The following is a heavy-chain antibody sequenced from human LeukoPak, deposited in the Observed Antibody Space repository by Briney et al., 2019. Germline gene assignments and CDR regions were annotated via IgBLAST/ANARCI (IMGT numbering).Heavy chain of an antibody. D-gene: IGHD1-26*01. CDR3: TTAVGGTEDFDY. V-gene: IGHV3-15*01. Sequence: PGGSLRLSCAASGFTFSKAWMSWVRQAPGKGLEWVGRIKKKTEGGTTDYAAPVKGRFTISRDDSKNTLYLQMNSLKTEDTAVYYCTTAVGGTEDFDYWGQGTLVTVSS. CDR1: GFTFSKAW. CDR2: IKKKTEGGTT. J-gene: IGHJ4*02.